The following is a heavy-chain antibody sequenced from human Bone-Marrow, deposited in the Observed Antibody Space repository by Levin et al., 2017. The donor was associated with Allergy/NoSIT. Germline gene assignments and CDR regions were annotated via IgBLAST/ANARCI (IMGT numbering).Heavy chain of an antibody. V-gene: IGHV3-23*01. Sequence: SCAASGFHFTTHAMSWVRQAPGQGLEWVSAISGSGDSTFYSESVKGRFTISRDNSKNTFSLQMNNLRAEDTGIYYCARAKQGYIYDPFDMWGQGTLVTVSS. D-gene: IGHD5-18*01. CDR3: ARAKQGYIYDPFDM. J-gene: IGHJ3*02. CDR2: ISGSGDST. CDR1: GFHFTTHA.